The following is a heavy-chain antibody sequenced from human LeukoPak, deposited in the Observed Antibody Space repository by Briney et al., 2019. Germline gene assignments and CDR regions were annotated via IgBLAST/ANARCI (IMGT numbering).Heavy chain of an antibody. V-gene: IGHV3-30*02. Sequence: GGSLRLSCAASGFTFSSYGMHWVRQAPGKGLEWVAFIRYDGSNKYYADSVKGRFTISRDNSKNTLYLQMNSLKTEDTAVYYCTTDFLGSGYYPHFDYWGQGTLVTVSS. CDR3: TTDFLGSGYYPHFDY. J-gene: IGHJ4*02. D-gene: IGHD3-22*01. CDR1: GFTFSSYG. CDR2: IRYDGSNK.